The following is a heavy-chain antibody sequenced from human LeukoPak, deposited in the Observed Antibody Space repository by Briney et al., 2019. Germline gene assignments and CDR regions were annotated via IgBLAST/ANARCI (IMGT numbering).Heavy chain of an antibody. V-gene: IGHV1-69*05. D-gene: IGHD3-22*01. CDR3: ARGIYYYDSSGYYGDDAFDI. CDR2: IIPIFGTA. J-gene: IGHJ3*02. CDR1: GGTFSSYA. Sequence: GASVKVSCKASGGTFSSYAISWVRQAPGQGLEWMGRIIPIFGTANYAQKFQGRVTITTDESTSTAYMELSSLRSEDTAVYYCARGIYYYDSSGYYGDDAFDIWGQGTMVTVSS.